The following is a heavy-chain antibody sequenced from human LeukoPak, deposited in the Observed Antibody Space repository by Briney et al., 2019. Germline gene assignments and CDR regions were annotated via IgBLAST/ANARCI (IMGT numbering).Heavy chain of an antibody. CDR3: TRDVREAYDI. J-gene: IGHJ3*02. D-gene: IGHD3-16*01. Sequence: VGSLRLSCEASGFRFGGFWMNWVRQAPGKGPERVANINQDGSEKLYVDSVKGRFTISRDNARNSLYLQMNSLRVEDTAVYYCTRDVREAYDIWGHGTMVTVSS. V-gene: IGHV3-7*01. CDR2: INQDGSEK. CDR1: GFRFGGFW.